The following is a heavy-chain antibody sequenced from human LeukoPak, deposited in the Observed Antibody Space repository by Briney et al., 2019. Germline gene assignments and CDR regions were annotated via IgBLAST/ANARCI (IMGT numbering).Heavy chain of an antibody. D-gene: IGHD2-21*01. CDR2: IYYSGST. V-gene: IGHV4-39*07. Sequence: KTSETLSLTCTVSGGSISSSSYYWGWIRQPPGKGLEWIGSIYYSGSTYYNPSLKSRVTISVDTSKNQFSLKLSSVTAADTAVYYCARDQFYSLTYWGQGTLVTVSS. J-gene: IGHJ4*02. CDR1: GGSISSSSYY. CDR3: ARDQFYSLTY.